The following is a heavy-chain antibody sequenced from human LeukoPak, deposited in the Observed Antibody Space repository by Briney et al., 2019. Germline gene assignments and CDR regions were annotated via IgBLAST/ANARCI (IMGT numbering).Heavy chain of an antibody. CDR2: ISYDGSNK. CDR1: GFTFSSYA. J-gene: IGHJ4*02. D-gene: IGHD4-17*01. V-gene: IGHV3-30-3*01. CDR3: ARETGSAIGSTDFDY. Sequence: GGSLRLSCAASGFTFSSYAIHWVRQAPGKGLEWVAVISYDGSNKYYADSVKGRFTISRDNSKNTLYLQMSSLRAEDTAVYYCARETGSAIGSTDFDYWGQGTLVTVSS.